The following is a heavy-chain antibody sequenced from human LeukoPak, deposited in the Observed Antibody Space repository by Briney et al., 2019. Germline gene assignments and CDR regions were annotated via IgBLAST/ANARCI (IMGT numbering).Heavy chain of an antibody. Sequence: SETLSLTCAVYGGSFSGYYWSWIRKPPGKGLEWIGYIFHRGGTSYHPSLKSRILFSVDTSQNQFSLKLNSVTAADTAVYYCVREILYCSGGSCYRGPFDNWGQGTLVTVSA. CDR1: GGSFSGYY. V-gene: IGHV4-30-2*05. D-gene: IGHD2-15*01. CDR2: IFHRGGT. CDR3: VREILYCSGGSCYRGPFDN. J-gene: IGHJ4*02.